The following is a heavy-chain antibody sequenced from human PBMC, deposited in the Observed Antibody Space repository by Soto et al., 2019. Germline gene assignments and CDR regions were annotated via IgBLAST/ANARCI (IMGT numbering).Heavy chain of an antibody. CDR3: ARQGFGALHGRVDV. CDR2: VHDSWGS. CDR1: GGSISNYY. Sequence: QVPLQESGPGLVKPSETLSLSCTVSGGSISNYYWSWFRQTPGKGLEWIGYVHDSWGSNYNPSLKRRVAISLDTSKGQFSLKLPSVTATDTAVYYCARQGFGALHGRVDVWGQGTTVTVSS. J-gene: IGHJ6*02. D-gene: IGHD3-10*01. V-gene: IGHV4-59*08.